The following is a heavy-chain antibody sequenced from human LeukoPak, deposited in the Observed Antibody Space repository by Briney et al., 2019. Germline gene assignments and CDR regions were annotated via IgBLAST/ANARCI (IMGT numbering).Heavy chain of an antibody. J-gene: IGHJ6*03. CDR3: ARDLSRTFYMDV. CDR2: ISGSGGST. CDR1: GFTFSSYA. D-gene: IGHD3-3*02. V-gene: IGHV3-23*01. Sequence: GGSLRLSCAASGFTFSSYAMSWVRQAPGKGLEWVSAISGSGGSTYYADSVKGRFTISRDNAKNSLYLQMNSLRAEDSAVYYCARDLSRTFYMDVWGKGTTVTVSS.